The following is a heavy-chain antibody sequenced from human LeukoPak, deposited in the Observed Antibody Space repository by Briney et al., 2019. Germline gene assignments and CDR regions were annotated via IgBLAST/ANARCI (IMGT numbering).Heavy chain of an antibody. V-gene: IGHV3-23*01. J-gene: IGHJ4*02. CDR3: ATGSLGSWYYFDY. D-gene: IGHD6-13*01. CDR1: GFTFGTSA. CDR2: FGRSGSDT. Sequence: QPGGSLRLSCAASGFTFGTSAMSWVRQAPGKGPEWVSTFGRSGSDTYYSDSVKGRFTIFRDNSKNTLYLQMNSLRDEDTAVYYCATGSLGSWYYFDYWGQGTLVTVTS.